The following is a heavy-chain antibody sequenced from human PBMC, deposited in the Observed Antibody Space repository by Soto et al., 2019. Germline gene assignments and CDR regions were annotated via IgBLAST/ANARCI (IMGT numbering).Heavy chain of an antibody. J-gene: IGHJ5*02. Sequence: PGESLKISCNGSGYSVTSYWIGWVRQMPGKGLEWMGIIYPGDSDTRYSPSFQGQVTISADKSISTAYLQWSSLKASDTAMYYCARRHSSSSGWFDPWGQGTLVTVSS. CDR1: GYSVTSYW. CDR3: ARRHSSSSGWFDP. D-gene: IGHD6-6*01. V-gene: IGHV5-51*01. CDR2: IYPGDSDT.